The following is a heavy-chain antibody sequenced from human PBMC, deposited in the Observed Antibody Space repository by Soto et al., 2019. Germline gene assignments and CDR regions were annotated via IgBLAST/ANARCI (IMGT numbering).Heavy chain of an antibody. Sequence: QITLKESGPTLVKPTQTLTLTCTLSGFSLSTSGVGVGWIRQPPGKALECLALIYWNDDKRYSPSLKSRLTITTDTSNNQVVLTRTSVAPVDTATYYCARSTYFCGAGSPTPFNFCGQGSAVTVCS. CDR1: GFSLSTSGVG. V-gene: IGHV2-5*01. J-gene: IGHJ4*02. D-gene: IGHD3-10*01. CDR3: ARSTYFCGAGSPTPFNF. CDR2: IYWNDDK.